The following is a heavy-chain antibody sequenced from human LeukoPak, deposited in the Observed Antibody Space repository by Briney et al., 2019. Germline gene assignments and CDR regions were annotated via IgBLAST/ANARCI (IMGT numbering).Heavy chain of an antibody. J-gene: IGHJ4*02. CDR1: GFTFSSYG. CDR3: AKDSYYYDSSGYGHYFDY. Sequence: GRSLRLSCAASGFTFSSYGMHWVRQAPGKGLEWVAVIWYDGSNKYYADSVKGRFTISRDNSKNTLYLQMNSLRAEDTAVYYCAKDSYYYDSSGYGHYFDYWGQGTLVTVSS. V-gene: IGHV3-33*06. CDR2: IWYDGSNK. D-gene: IGHD3-22*01.